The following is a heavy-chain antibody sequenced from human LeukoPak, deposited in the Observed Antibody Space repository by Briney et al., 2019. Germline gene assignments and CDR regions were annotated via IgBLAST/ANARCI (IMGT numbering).Heavy chain of an antibody. CDR3: ARDGGYSYGYYFDY. V-gene: IGHV1-2*02. CDR1: GYTFTGYY. CDR2: INPNSGGT. D-gene: IGHD5-18*01. Sequence: ASVKVSCKASGYTFTGYYMHWVRQAPGQGLEWMGWINPNSGGTNYAQKFQGRVTMTRDTSISTAYMELSRLRSDDTAVYYCARDGGYSYGYYFDYWGQGTLVTVSS. J-gene: IGHJ4*02.